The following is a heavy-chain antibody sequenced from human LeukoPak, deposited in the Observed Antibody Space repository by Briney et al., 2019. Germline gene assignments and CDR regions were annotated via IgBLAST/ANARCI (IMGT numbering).Heavy chain of an antibody. CDR3: ARGDLAFGELMDYYYMDV. CDR1: GASIGSHY. D-gene: IGHD3-3*01. CDR2: VSKTGDT. Sequence: PSETLSLTCTVSGASIGSHYWNWIRQSPGKGLEWIGYVSKTGDTNYNRSLKSRLTISVDTSKNHFSLQLTSVTAADTALYYCARGDLAFGELMDYYYMDVWGKGTTVTVSS. J-gene: IGHJ6*03. V-gene: IGHV4-59*11.